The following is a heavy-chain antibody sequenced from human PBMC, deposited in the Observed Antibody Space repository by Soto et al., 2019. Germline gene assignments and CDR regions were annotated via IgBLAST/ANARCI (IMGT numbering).Heavy chain of an antibody. CDR3: GTISADGRAAFDM. J-gene: IGHJ3*02. CDR2: ISGSGGST. CDR1: GFTVSSYA. V-gene: IGHV3-23*01. Sequence: GGSLRLSCAASGFTVSSYAMSWVRQAPGKGLEWVSAISGSGGSTYYADSVKGRFTISRDNSKNTLYLQMNSLRAEDNAVYCSGTISADGRAAFDMWGQGTMVNVSS.